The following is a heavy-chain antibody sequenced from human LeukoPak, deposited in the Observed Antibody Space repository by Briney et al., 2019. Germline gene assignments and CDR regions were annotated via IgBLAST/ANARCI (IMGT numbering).Heavy chain of an antibody. J-gene: IGHJ4*02. CDR2: IYTSGST. CDR1: VGSISSYY. CDR3: ASSYGSGRYPFDY. V-gene: IGHV4-4*07. D-gene: IGHD3-10*01. Sequence: SETLSLTCTVSVGSISSYYWSWIRQPAGKGLEWIGRIYTSGSTNYSPSLKSRVTISVDTSKNQFSLKLSSVTPADTAVYYCASSYGSGRYPFDYWGQGTLVTVSS.